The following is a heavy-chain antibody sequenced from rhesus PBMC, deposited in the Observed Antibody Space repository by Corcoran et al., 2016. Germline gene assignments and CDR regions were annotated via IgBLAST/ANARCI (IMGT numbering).Heavy chain of an antibody. V-gene: IGHV3S5*01. CDR2: ISNGGGST. CDR3: AKDSGSLGFDV. J-gene: IGHJ5-1*01. D-gene: IGHD6-25*01. Sequence: EVQLVESGGGLVQPGGSLRLSCAASGFTFSSYGMSCVPQAPGKGLEWVSYISNGGGSTYYAGSVKGRFTISRDNSKNTLSLQMNSLRAEDTAVYYCAKDSGSLGFDVWGPGVLVTVSS. CDR1: GFTFSSYG.